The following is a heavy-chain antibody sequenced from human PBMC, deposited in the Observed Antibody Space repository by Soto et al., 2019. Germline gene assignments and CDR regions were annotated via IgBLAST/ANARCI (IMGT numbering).Heavy chain of an antibody. CDR1: GYTFTAYS. CDR3: ARAYGSGSYYQFDP. CDR2: INPGNGNT. V-gene: IGHV1-3*01. J-gene: IGHJ5*02. D-gene: IGHD3-10*01. Sequence: QAQLVQSGAEVKKPGASVKVSCKASGYTFTAYSMHWVRQAPGERLEWMGWINPGNGNTKYSQKFQGRLSITRDTSAPTASMELSSLRSEDTAIYYCARAYGSGSYYQFDPWGQGSLVTVSS.